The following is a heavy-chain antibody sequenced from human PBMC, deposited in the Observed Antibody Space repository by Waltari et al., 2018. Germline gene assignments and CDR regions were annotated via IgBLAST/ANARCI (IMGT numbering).Heavy chain of an antibody. J-gene: IGHJ4*02. D-gene: IGHD3-10*01. CDR2: IKEDGGEK. CDR3: ARDRGYFDY. Sequence: VQLVESGGGLVQPGGSLRLSCAASGLTFSKFWRSWVRQAPGKGLGWLASIKEDGGEKYYVDSLKGRIIISRDNAKNSLYLQMNSLRVEDTAVYYCARDRGYFDYWGLGTLVTVSS. CDR1: GLTFSKFW. V-gene: IGHV3-7*01.